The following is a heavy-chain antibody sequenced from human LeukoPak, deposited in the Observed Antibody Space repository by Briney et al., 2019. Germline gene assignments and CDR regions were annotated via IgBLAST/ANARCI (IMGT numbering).Heavy chain of an antibody. Sequence: ASVKVSCKASGYILTDYYMHWVRQAPGQGLEWMGWINPNSGDTNYAQKFQGRVTMTRDTSISTVYMELRRLRSDDTAVYYCARDRGLNFDPWGQGTLVTVSS. V-gene: IGHV1-2*02. CDR2: INPNSGDT. J-gene: IGHJ5*02. CDR3: ARDRGLNFDP. D-gene: IGHD3-10*01. CDR1: GYILTDYY.